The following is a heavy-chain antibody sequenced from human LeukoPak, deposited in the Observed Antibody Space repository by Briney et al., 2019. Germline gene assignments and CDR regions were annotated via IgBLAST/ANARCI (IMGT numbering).Heavy chain of an antibody. D-gene: IGHD5-12*01. Sequence: GGSLRLSRAASGFTFSSYWMSWVRQAPGKGLEWVANIKQDGSEKYYVDSVKGRFTISRDNAKNTLYLQMNRLRAEDTAVYYCARAFSGYGPLDYWGQGTLVTVSS. V-gene: IGHV3-7*01. CDR1: GFTFSSYW. J-gene: IGHJ4*02. CDR2: IKQDGSEK. CDR3: ARAFSGYGPLDY.